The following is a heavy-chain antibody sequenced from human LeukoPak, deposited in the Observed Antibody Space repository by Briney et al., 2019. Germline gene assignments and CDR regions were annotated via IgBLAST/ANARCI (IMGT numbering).Heavy chain of an antibody. Sequence: ASVKVSCKASGYTFTDYYIHCVRQAPGQGLEWMGWIXXXSGDTNYAQKFQGRVTMTSDTSISTAYMELSSLRSDDTAIYYCARRPHSSGWSSSITLFEHWGQGTLVTVSS. J-gene: IGHJ4*02. CDR1: GYTFTDYY. D-gene: IGHD6-19*01. V-gene: IGHV1-2*02. CDR3: ARRPHSSGWSSSITLFEH. CDR2: IXXXSGDT.